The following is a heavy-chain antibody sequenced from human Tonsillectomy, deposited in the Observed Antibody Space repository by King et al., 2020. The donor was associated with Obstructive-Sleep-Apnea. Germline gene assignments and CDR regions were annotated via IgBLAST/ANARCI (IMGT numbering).Heavy chain of an antibody. CDR1: GGSVSTGCYY. Sequence: VQLQESGPGLVKPSQTLSLTCTVSGGSVSTGCYYWSWIRQHPGKGLEWIGYIYYSGSTYYNPSLKSRVTISVDTSKNQFSLKLSSVTAADPAVYYCARRIIMGRDLAAFDIWGQGTMVTVSS. CDR2: IYYSGST. CDR3: ARRIIMGRDLAAFDI. D-gene: IGHD3-10*01. V-gene: IGHV4-31*03. J-gene: IGHJ3*02.